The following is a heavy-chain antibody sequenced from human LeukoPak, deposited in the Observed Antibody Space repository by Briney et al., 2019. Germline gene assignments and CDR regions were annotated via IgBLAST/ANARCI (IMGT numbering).Heavy chain of an antibody. CDR3: AKEKRTMLYFLDY. Sequence: PGGSLRLSCAASGFTFSVYGMHWVRQAPGKGLEWVAFIRYDGSSEYYADSVKGRFTISRDNSKNMLYLQMHSLRAEDTAVYYCAKEKRTMLYFLDYWGQGTLVTVSS. V-gene: IGHV3-30*02. CDR1: GFTFSVYG. D-gene: IGHD3-16*01. J-gene: IGHJ4*02. CDR2: IRYDGSSE.